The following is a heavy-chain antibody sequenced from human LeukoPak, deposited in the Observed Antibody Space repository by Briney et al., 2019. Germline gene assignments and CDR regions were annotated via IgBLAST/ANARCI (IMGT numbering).Heavy chain of an antibody. CDR1: GFTFSSYG. Sequence: GGSLRLSCAASGFTFSSYGMHWVRQAPGKGLEWVAVIWYGGSNKYYADSVKGRFTISRDNSKNTLYPQMNSLRAEDTAVYYCARDTGGTDPSAPDYWGQGTLVTVSS. V-gene: IGHV3-33*01. D-gene: IGHD2-8*02. J-gene: IGHJ4*02. CDR2: IWYGGSNK. CDR3: ARDTGGTDPSAPDY.